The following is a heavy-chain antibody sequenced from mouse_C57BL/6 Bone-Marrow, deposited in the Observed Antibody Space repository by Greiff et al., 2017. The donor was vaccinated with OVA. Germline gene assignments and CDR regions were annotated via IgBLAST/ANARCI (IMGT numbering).Heavy chain of an antibody. Sequence: QVQLQQSGPELVKPGASVKISCKASGYAFSSSWMNWVKQRPGKGLEWIGRIYPGDGDTNYNGKFKGKATLTADKSSSTAYMQLSSLTSEDSEVYFCARCYYGSSYVSYYFDYWGQGTTLTVSS. CDR2: IYPGDGDT. D-gene: IGHD1-1*01. CDR3: ARCYYGSSYVSYYFDY. V-gene: IGHV1-82*01. J-gene: IGHJ2*01. CDR1: GYAFSSSW.